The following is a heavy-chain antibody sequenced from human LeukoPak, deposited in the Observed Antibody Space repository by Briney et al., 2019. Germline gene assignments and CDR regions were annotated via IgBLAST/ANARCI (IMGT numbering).Heavy chain of an antibody. CDR3: ARDATLRIAVAAY. D-gene: IGHD6-19*01. CDR2: IWYDGSNK. CDR1: GFTFSSYG. J-gene: IGHJ4*02. Sequence: GRSLRLSCAASGFTFSSYGMHWVRQAPGKGLEWVAVIWYDGSNKYYADSVKGRFTISRDNSKNTLHLQMNSLRAEDTAVYYCARDATLRIAVAAYWGQGTLVTVSS. V-gene: IGHV3-33*01.